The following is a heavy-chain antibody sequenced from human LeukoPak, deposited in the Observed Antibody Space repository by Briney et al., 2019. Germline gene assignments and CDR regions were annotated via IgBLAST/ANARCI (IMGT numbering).Heavy chain of an antibody. CDR1: GYSFTTYW. J-gene: IGHJ4*02. CDR2: IDPSDSYT. V-gene: IGHV5-10-1*01. CDR3: ARPYDYGDSFDY. D-gene: IGHD4-17*01. Sequence: GESLKISCKGSGYSFTTYWITWVRQMPGKGLEWMGRIDPSDSYTKYSPSFQGHVTISADKSINTAYLQWSSLKASDTAMYYCARPYDYGDSFDYWGQGTLVTVSS.